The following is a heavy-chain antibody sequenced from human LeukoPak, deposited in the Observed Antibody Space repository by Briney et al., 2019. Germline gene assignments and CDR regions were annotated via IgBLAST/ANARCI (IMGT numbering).Heavy chain of an antibody. D-gene: IGHD3-16*01. CDR1: GYTFTSYD. V-gene: IGHV1-8*01. CDR3: ARVWGSADY. J-gene: IGHJ4*02. Sequence: GASVKVSCKASGYTFTSYDINWVRQATGQGLEWMGWTNPNSGHTGAAQKFQGRVTMTRDTSTSAAYMELSGLRSDDTAVYYCARVWGSADYWGQGTLVTVSS. CDR2: TNPNSGHT.